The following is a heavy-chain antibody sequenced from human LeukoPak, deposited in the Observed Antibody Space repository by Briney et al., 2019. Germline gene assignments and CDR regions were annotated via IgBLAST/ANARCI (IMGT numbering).Heavy chain of an antibody. Sequence: PGGSLRLSCAASGFTFSSYSMNWVRQAPGEGLEWVSYISSSSSTIYYADSVKGRFTISRDNAKNSLYLQMNSLRDEDTAVYYCARKGSTVKNGNYFDYWGQGTLVTVSS. CDR3: ARKGSTVKNGNYFDY. CDR1: GFTFSSYS. V-gene: IGHV3-48*02. J-gene: IGHJ4*02. CDR2: ISSSSSTI. D-gene: IGHD4-17*01.